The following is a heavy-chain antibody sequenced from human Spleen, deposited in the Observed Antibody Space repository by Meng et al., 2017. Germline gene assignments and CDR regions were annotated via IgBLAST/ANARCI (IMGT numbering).Heavy chain of an antibody. CDR1: GGSISSSSYY. V-gene: IGHV4-39*07. CDR2: IYYSGST. D-gene: IGHD4-17*01. CDR3: ARDPQPHYGDYYYYGMDV. Sequence: GSLRLSCTVSGGSISSSSYYWGWIRQPPGKGLEWIGSIYYSGSTYYNPSLKSRVTISVDTSKNQISLKLTSVTAADTAVYYCARDPQPHYGDYYYYGMDVWGQGTTVTVSS. J-gene: IGHJ6*02.